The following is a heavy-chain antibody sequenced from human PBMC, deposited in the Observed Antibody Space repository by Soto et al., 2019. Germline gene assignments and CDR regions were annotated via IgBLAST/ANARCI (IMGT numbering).Heavy chain of an antibody. CDR3: ANSDRTYCTNGVCSMYV. V-gene: IGHV3-30*18. CDR2: IAYDGSSK. D-gene: IGHD2-8*01. Sequence: SGGSLRLSCVASGFMFGRHGMHWVRQAPGKGLEWVAVIAYDGSSKYHADSVKGRFTISRDNSKNTLYLQMNSLRPEDTAVYYCANSDRTYCTNGVCSMYVWGQGTTVTVSS. J-gene: IGHJ6*02. CDR1: GFMFGRHG.